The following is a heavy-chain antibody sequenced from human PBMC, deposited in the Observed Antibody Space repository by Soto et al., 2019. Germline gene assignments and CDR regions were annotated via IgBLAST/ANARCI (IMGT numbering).Heavy chain of an antibody. CDR2: IYWDDDK. D-gene: IGHD3-3*01. J-gene: IGHJ4*02. CDR1: GFSLTGSGVG. CDR3: ARFLWSDTSLYYFDY. V-gene: IGHV2-5*02. Sequence: QITLKESGPTLVKPTQTLTLTCTFSGFSLTGSGVGVGWIRQPPGKALEWLALIYWDDDKRYSPSLKRRLTITKDTSKNQVALTVTNMDPVDTATYYCARFLWSDTSLYYFDYWGQGTLVTVSS.